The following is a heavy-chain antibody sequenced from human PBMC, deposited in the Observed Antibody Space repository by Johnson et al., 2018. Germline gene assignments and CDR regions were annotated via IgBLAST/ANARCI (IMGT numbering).Heavy chain of an antibody. J-gene: IGHJ6*03. V-gene: IGHV4-59*01. CDR3: AREGLGELSSLMDV. CDR1: GGSISSYY. CDR2: IYYSGGT. Sequence: QVQLQESGPGLVKPSETLSLTCTVSGGSISSYYWSWIRQPPGKGLEWIGYIYYSGGTNYHPSLKSRVTLSVDTSKNQFSLKLSSVTAADTAVYYCAREGLGELSSLMDVWGKGTTVTVSS. D-gene: IGHD3-16*02.